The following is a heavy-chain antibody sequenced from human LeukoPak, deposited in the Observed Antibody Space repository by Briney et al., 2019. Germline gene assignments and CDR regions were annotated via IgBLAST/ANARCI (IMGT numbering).Heavy chain of an antibody. Sequence: PSETLSLTCTVSGGSISSSSYYWGWIRQPPGKGLEWIGSIYYSGSTYYNPSLKSRVTISVVTSKNQFSLKLSSVTAADTAVYYCARHIREWDSSGYYFDYWGQGTLVTVSS. CDR3: ARHIREWDSSGYYFDY. CDR2: IYYSGST. CDR1: GGSISSSSYY. V-gene: IGHV4-39*01. D-gene: IGHD3-22*01. J-gene: IGHJ4*02.